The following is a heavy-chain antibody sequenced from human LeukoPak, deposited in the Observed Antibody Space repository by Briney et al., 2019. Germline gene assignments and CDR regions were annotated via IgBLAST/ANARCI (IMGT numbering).Heavy chain of an antibody. Sequence: ASVKVSCKASGGTFSSYAISWVRQAPGQGLEWMGGIIPIFGTANYAQKFQGRVTITADESTSSAYMELSSLRSEDTAVYYCATEDTAMVGAYYYGMDVWGQGTTVTVSS. CDR2: IIPIFGTA. V-gene: IGHV1-69*13. CDR1: GGTFSSYA. J-gene: IGHJ6*02. D-gene: IGHD5-18*01. CDR3: ATEDTAMVGAYYYGMDV.